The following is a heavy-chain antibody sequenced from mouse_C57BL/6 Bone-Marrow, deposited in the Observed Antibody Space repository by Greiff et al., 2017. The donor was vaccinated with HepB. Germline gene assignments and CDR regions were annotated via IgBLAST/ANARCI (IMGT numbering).Heavy chain of an antibody. CDR3: TREGYDYGYYYAMDY. Sequence: QVQLQQSGAELVRPGASVTLSCKASGYTFPDYEMHWVKQTPVHGLEWIGAIDPETGGTAYNQKFKGKAILTADKSSSTAYMELRSLTSEDSAVYYCTREGYDYGYYYAMDYWGQGTSVTVSS. CDR2: IDPETGGT. V-gene: IGHV1-15*01. CDR1: GYTFPDYE. D-gene: IGHD2-4*01. J-gene: IGHJ4*01.